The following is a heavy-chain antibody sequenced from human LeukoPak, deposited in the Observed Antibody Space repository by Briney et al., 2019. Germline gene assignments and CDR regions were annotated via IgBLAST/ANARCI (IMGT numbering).Heavy chain of an antibody. Sequence: SETLSLTCSVSGGSISGYYWSWIRQPPGKGLEWIGYFYYKGYALYNPSLKSRVTISVDTSKNQFSLKLSSVTAADTAVYYCASRITMVRGLTGGFDYWGQGTLVTVSS. CDR2: FYYKGYA. D-gene: IGHD3-10*01. J-gene: IGHJ4*02. CDR3: ASRITMVRGLTGGFDY. CDR1: GGSISGYY. V-gene: IGHV4-59*08.